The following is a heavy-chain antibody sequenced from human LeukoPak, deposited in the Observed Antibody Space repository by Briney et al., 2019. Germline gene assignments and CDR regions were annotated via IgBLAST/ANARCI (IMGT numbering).Heavy chain of an antibody. CDR2: ISWSSGSI. CDR1: GFTFDDYA. J-gene: IGHJ4*02. V-gene: IGHV3-9*01. CDR3: AKRVDYYFDY. Sequence: GGSLRLSCAASGFTFDDYAMHWVRQAPGKGLEWVSGISWSSGSIGYADSVKGRFTISRDNAKNSLYLQMNSLRAEDTALYYCAKRVDYYFDYWGQGTLVTVSS.